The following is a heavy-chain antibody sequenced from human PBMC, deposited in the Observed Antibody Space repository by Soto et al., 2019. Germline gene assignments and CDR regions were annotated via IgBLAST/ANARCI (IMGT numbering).Heavy chain of an antibody. CDR1: EDILSDYW. Sequence: GESMKISCQVSEDILSDYWLGWVRQMPGKGLAWIGIIYPGDSETRYSPSFQGQVTISADESISTAYLQWSSLKASDTAMYYCARLRQWLPASWGQGTLVTAS. CDR2: IYPGDSET. V-gene: IGHV5-51*01. J-gene: IGHJ5*02. D-gene: IGHD5-12*01. CDR3: ARLRQWLPAS.